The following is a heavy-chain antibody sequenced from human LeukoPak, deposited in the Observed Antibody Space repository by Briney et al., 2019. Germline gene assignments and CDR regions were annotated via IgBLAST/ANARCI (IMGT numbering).Heavy chain of an antibody. Sequence: GGSLRLSCATSGFNISTYGMSWVRQAPGKGLEWVSSVSGGGDRTYYADSVKGRFTISRDNSKNTLYLQMNSLRAEDTAVYYCAKEGVGGAAGVSYHNDYWGLGTLVTVSS. V-gene: IGHV3-23*01. CDR2: VSGGGDRT. D-gene: IGHD6-13*01. J-gene: IGHJ4*02. CDR1: GFNISTYG. CDR3: AKEGVGGAAGVSYHNDY.